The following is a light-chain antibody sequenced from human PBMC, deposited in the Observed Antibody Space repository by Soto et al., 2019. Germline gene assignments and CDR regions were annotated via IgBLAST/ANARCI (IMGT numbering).Light chain of an antibody. J-gene: IGKJ4*01. V-gene: IGKV3-20*01. CDR1: QSVSSTY. Sequence: EIVLTKSPGTLSLSPGERATLSCRASQSVSSTYLAWYQQKPGQAPSLLIYGAARRATGIPARFSGSGSGTDVTLTSSRLEPEDFAVYYCQQYERSPTTFGGGTKVEIK. CDR2: GAA. CDR3: QQYERSPTT.